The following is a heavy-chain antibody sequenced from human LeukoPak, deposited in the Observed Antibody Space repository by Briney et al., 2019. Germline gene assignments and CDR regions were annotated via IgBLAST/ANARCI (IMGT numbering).Heavy chain of an antibody. Sequence: ASVKVSCKASGYTFTGYYMHWVRQAPGQGLERMGWINPNSGGTNYAQKFQGRVTMTRDTSISTAYMELSRLRSDDTAVYYCARKLYRCSGSASPGRYYYMDVWGKGTTVTVSS. V-gene: IGHV1-2*02. CDR2: INPNSGGT. J-gene: IGHJ6*03. CDR3: ARKLYRCSGSASPGRYYYMDV. D-gene: IGHD1-26*01. CDR1: GYTFTGYY.